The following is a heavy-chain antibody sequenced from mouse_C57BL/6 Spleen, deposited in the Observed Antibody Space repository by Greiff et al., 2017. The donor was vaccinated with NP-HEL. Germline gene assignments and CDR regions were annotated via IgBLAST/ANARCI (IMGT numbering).Heavy chain of an antibody. CDR2: IGPGSGST. V-gene: IGHV1-77*01. Sequence: VQGVESGAELVKPGASVKISCKASGYTFTDYYINWVKQRPGQGLEWIGKIGPGSGSTYYNEKFKGKATLTADKSSSTAYMQLSSLTSEDSAVYFCARLGVYYDYGYWYFDVWGTGTTVTVSS. CDR3: ARLGVYYDYGYWYFDV. D-gene: IGHD2-4*01. J-gene: IGHJ1*03. CDR1: GYTFTDYY.